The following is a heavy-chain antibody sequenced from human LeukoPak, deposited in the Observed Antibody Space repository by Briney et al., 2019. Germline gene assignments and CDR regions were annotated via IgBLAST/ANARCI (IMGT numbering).Heavy chain of an antibody. Sequence: SETLSLTCTVSGGSISSYYWSWIRQPPGKGLEWIGYIYYSGSPNYNPSLKSRVTISVDTSKNQFSLKLSSVTAADTAVYYCARDGRVGAKDAFDIWGQGTMVTVSS. CDR1: GGSISSYY. CDR2: IYYSGSP. J-gene: IGHJ3*02. D-gene: IGHD1-26*01. CDR3: ARDGRVGAKDAFDI. V-gene: IGHV4-59*01.